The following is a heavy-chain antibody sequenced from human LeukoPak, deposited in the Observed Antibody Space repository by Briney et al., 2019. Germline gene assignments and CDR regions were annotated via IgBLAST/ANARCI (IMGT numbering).Heavy chain of an antibody. CDR1: GGSISSSSYY. Sequence: PSETLSLTCTVSGGSISSSSYYWGWIRQPPGKGLEWIGSIYYSGSTYYNPSPKSRVTISVDTSKNQFSLKLSSVTAADTAVYYCASSIVGNYYFDYWGQGTLVTVSS. J-gene: IGHJ4*02. V-gene: IGHV4-39*01. CDR2: IYYSGST. D-gene: IGHD1-26*01. CDR3: ASSIVGNYYFDY.